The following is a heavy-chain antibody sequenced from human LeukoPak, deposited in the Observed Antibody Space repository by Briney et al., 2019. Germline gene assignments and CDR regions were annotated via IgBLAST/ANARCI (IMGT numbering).Heavy chain of an antibody. V-gene: IGHV3-53*01. J-gene: IGHJ4*02. CDR1: GFIVNTNY. Sequence: GGSLRLSCAASGFIVNTNYMTWVRQAPGRGLEWVSFIYADGNTYYADSVKGRFTIPRDISKNAVYLQMNSLRAEDTAVYYCARDSYGDANFDSWGQGTLVTVSS. D-gene: IGHD4-17*01. CDR2: IYADGNT. CDR3: ARDSYGDANFDS.